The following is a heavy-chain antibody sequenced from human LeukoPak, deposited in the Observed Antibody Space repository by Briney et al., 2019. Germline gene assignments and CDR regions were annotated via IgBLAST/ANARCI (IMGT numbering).Heavy chain of an antibody. V-gene: IGHV4-34*01. J-gene: IGHJ4*02. Sequence: SETLSLTCAVYGGSFSGYYWSWIRQPPGKGLEWIGEINHSGSTNYNPSLKSRVTISVDTSKNQFSLKLSSVIAADTAVYYCARLYGDYNLRDYWGQGTLVTVSS. CDR1: GGSFSGYY. D-gene: IGHD4-17*01. CDR2: INHSGST. CDR3: ARLYGDYNLRDY.